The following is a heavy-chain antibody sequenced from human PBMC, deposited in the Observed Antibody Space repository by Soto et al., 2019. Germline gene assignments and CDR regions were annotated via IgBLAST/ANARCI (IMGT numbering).Heavy chain of an antibody. CDR1: GGSFSGYY. D-gene: IGHD6-13*01. Sequence: SETLSLTCAVYGGSFSGYYWSWIRQPPGKGLEWIGEINHSGSTNYNPSLKSRVTISVDTSKNQFSLKLSSVTAADTAVYYCARKGGLAAAGTGGFDPWGQGTLVT. J-gene: IGHJ5*02. V-gene: IGHV4-34*01. CDR3: ARKGGLAAAGTGGFDP. CDR2: INHSGST.